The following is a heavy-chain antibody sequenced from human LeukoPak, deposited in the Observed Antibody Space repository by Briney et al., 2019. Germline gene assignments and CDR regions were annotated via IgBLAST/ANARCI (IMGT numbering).Heavy chain of an antibody. CDR3: ASVGGQGTSYLEAFDI. CDR2: FYRSGST. CDR1: GYSISSGYY. D-gene: IGHD4-23*01. Sequence: SETLSLTCTVSGYSISSGYYWGWIRQPPGKGLQWIGSFYRSGSTYYNPSLKSRVTISVDTSKNQFSLRLNSVTAADTAVYYCASVGGQGTSYLEAFDIWGHGTMVTVSS. V-gene: IGHV4-38-2*02. J-gene: IGHJ3*02.